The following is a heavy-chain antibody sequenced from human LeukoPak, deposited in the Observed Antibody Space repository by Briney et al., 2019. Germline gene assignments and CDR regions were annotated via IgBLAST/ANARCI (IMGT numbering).Heavy chain of an antibody. D-gene: IGHD2-2*01. V-gene: IGHV3-53*01. Sequence: GGSLRLSCAASGFTFSSYAMSWVRQAPGKGLEWVSVIYIGGSTDYADSVKGRFTISRDNSKNTLYLQMNSLRAEDTGVYYCARDWGYCSSTSCHVFDYWGQGTLVTVSS. CDR1: GFTFSSYA. J-gene: IGHJ4*02. CDR3: ARDWGYCSSTSCHVFDY. CDR2: IYIGGST.